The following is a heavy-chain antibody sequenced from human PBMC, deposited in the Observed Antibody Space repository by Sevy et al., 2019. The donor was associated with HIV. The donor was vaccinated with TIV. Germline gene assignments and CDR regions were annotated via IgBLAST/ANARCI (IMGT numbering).Heavy chain of an antibody. V-gene: IGHV1-58*01. CDR1: GFTFTSSA. CDR3: AAEAIASNNLFDP. J-gene: IGHJ5*02. D-gene: IGHD2-21*01. CDR2: IVVGSGNT. Sequence: ASVKVSCKASGFTFTSSAVQWVRQARGQRLEWIGWIVVGSGNTNYAQKFQERVTITRDMSTSTAYMELSSLRSEETAVYYCAAEAIASNNLFDPWGQGTLVTVSS.